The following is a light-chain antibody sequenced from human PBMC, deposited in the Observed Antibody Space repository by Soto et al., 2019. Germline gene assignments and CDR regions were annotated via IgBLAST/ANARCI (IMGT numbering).Light chain of an antibody. CDR3: QSYDTSLSGPVV. V-gene: IGLV1-40*01. CDR1: SSNIGAGCD. J-gene: IGLJ2*01. CDR2: GNT. Sequence: QSVLTQPPSVSGAPGQRVTMSCTGSSSNIGAGCDVHWYQHLPGTAPKLLISGNTNRPSGVPDRFSGSKSGTSASLAITGLQAEDEADYYCQSYDTSLSGPVVFGGGTKLTVL.